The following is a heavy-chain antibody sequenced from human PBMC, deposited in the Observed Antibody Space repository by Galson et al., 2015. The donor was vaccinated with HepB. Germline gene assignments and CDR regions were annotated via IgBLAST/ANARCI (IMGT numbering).Heavy chain of an antibody. CDR3: AKDRVDTALALEYYSSMDV. D-gene: IGHD5-18*01. J-gene: IGHJ6*02. CDR1: GFTFSSYG. Sequence: SLRLSCAASGFTFSSYGIHWVRQAPGKGLEWVAVISYDGSNKYYADSVKGRFTISRDNSKNTLYLQMNSLRGEDTALYYCAKDRVDTALALEYYSSMDVWGQGTTVTVSS. V-gene: IGHV3-30*18. CDR2: ISYDGSNK.